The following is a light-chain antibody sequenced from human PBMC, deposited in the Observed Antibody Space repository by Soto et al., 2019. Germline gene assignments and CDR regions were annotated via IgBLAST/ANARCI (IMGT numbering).Light chain of an antibody. CDR3: QKYDSAPLT. J-gene: IGKJ4*01. Sequence: DIQMTQSPSSLSASVGDRVTFTCRASQGISNYLAWYLQKPGETPKLLIYGASTLQSGVPSRFSGSGSGTDFTLTISSQQPEDVGTYYCQKYDSAPLTFGGGTKVEMK. V-gene: IGKV1-27*01. CDR2: GAS. CDR1: QGISNY.